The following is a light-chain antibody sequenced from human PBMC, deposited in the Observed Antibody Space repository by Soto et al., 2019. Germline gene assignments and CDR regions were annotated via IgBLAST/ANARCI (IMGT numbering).Light chain of an antibody. Sequence: QSVLTQPPSVSGTPGQRVTIPCSGSSPNVRNNYVYWYRQFPGAAPKLLIYRSDQRPSGVPDRFSGSKSGTSASLAISGLRSEDEADYYCAAWDDNLSVVLFGGGTKLTVL. V-gene: IGLV1-47*01. CDR3: AAWDDNLSVVL. CDR1: SPNVRNNY. CDR2: RSD. J-gene: IGLJ2*01.